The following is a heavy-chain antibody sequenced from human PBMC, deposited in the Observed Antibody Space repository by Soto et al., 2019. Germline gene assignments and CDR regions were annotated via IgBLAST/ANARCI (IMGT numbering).Heavy chain of an antibody. CDR2: ISGSGGST. Sequence: EVQLLESGGGLVQPGGSLRLSCAASGFTFSSYAMSWVRQAPGKGLEWVSVISGSGGSTYYADSVKGRFTISRDNSKNTLYLKVNSLRAEDTAAYYYAKEDIVVVVAASGRGVWGQGPTVTVSS. CDR3: AKEDIVVVVAASGRGV. D-gene: IGHD2-15*01. J-gene: IGHJ6*02. CDR1: GFTFSSYA. V-gene: IGHV3-23*01.